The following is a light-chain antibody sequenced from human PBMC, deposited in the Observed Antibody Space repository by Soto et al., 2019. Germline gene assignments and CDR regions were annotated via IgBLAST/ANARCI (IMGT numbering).Light chain of an antibody. V-gene: IGKV1-5*03. Sequence: DFQMTQSPSTLSASVGDRVTITCRASQSISSWLAWYQQKPGKAPKLLIYKASSLESGVPSRFSGSGSGTEFTLTISSLQPDDFATYYCQQYNSYPGTFGQGTKVEIK. CDR3: QQYNSYPGT. CDR2: KAS. J-gene: IGKJ1*01. CDR1: QSISSW.